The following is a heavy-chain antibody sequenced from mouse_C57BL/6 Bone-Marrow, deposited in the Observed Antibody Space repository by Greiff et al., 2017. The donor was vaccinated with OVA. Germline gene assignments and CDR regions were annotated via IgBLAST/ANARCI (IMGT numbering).Heavy chain of an antibody. V-gene: IGHV1-5*01. CDR3: TSYFYGSSSAWFAY. CDR2: IYPGNSDT. D-gene: IGHD1-1*01. Sequence: VQLQQSGTVLARPGASVKMSCKTSGYTFTSYWMHWVKQRPGQGLEWIGAIYPGNSDTSYNQKFKGKAKLTAVTSASTAYMELSSLTNEDSAVYYCTSYFYGSSSAWFAYWGQGTLVTVSA. CDR1: GYTFTSYW. J-gene: IGHJ3*01.